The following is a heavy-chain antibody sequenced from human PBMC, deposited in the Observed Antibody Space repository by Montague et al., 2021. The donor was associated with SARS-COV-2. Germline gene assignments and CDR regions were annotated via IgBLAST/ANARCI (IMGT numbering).Heavy chain of an antibody. CDR3: ATSYSSVVSYYYYGMDV. CDR2: ISRSSSYI. V-gene: IGHV3-21*01. J-gene: IGHJ6*02. CDR1: GLTFSSYS. Sequence: SLRLSCAASGLTFSSYSMNWVRQAPGKGLEWVSSISRSSSYIYYADSVKGRFTISRDNAKNSLYLQMNSLRAEDTAVYFCATSYSSVVSYYYYGMDVWGQGTTVTVSS. D-gene: IGHD5-18*01.